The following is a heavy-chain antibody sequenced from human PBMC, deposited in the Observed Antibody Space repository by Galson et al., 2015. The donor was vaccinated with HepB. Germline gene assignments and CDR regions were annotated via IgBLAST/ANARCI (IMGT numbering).Heavy chain of an antibody. J-gene: IGHJ1*01. Sequence: SLRLSCAASGFTFSSYGIMWVRQAPGKGLEWVSGMSDNGGNTFYADSVKGRFTISRDISKNTVYLQMNSLRVEDTAVYYCATRSVASGGYSCFQPWGQGTLVTVSS. CDR2: MSDNGGNT. CDR1: GFTFSSYG. CDR3: ATRSVASGGYSCFQP. V-gene: IGHV3-23*01. D-gene: IGHD6-19*01.